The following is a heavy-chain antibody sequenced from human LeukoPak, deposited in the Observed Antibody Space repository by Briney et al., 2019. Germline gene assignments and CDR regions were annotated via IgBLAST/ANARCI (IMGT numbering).Heavy chain of an antibody. V-gene: IGHV4-61*08. J-gene: IGHJ4*02. Sequence: SETLSLTCTVSGGSVSSGDYYWSWIRQPPGKGLEWIAYIYYTGSANYNPSLKSRITISVDTSKNQFSLKVSSVTAADTAVYYCARGEGSGSYRTAYFDYWGQGTLVTVSS. CDR2: IYYTGSA. CDR3: ARGEGSGSYRTAYFDY. CDR1: GGSVSSGDYY. D-gene: IGHD3-10*01.